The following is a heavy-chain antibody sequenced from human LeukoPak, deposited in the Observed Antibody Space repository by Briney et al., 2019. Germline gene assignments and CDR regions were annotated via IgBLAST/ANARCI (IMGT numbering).Heavy chain of an antibody. CDR2: ISAYNGNT. CDR3: ARGNGDYDSSGYYAYYFDY. D-gene: IGHD3-22*01. CDR1: GYTFTSYG. V-gene: IGHV1-18*01. J-gene: IGHJ4*02. Sequence: ASVTVSCTASGYTFTSYGISWVRQAPGQGLEWMGWISAYNGNTNYAQKLQGRVTMTTDTSTSTAYMELRSLRSDDTAVYYCARGNGDYDSSGYYAYYFDYWGQGTLVTVSS.